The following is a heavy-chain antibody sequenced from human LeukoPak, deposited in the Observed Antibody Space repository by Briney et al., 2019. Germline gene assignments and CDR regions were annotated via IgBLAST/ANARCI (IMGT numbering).Heavy chain of an antibody. CDR3: AKGQTSPPRLVVVIMYYLDY. CDR2: ISGDGGST. CDR1: GFTFDDYA. Sequence: GGSLRLSCAASGFTFDDYAMHWVRQAPGKGLEWVSLISGDGGSTYYADSVKGRFTISRDNSKNSLYLQMNSLRTEDTALYYCAKGQTSPPRLVVVIMYYLDYWGQGTLVTVSS. D-gene: IGHD3-22*01. V-gene: IGHV3-43*02. J-gene: IGHJ4*02.